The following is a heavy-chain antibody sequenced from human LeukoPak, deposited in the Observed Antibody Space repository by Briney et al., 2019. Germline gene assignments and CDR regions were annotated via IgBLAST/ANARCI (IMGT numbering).Heavy chain of an antibody. V-gene: IGHV3-7*01. CDR1: GITFRNYW. D-gene: IGHD6-19*01. Sequence: PGGSLRLSCVASGITFRNYWMSWVRQAPGKGLEWVANIKQDGSEKNYVDSVKGRFTISRDNAKNSLSLRMNSLSAEDTAVYYCATGYSSGWYFYFQHWGQGSLVSVSS. J-gene: IGHJ1*01. CDR2: IKQDGSEK. CDR3: ATGYSSGWYFYFQH.